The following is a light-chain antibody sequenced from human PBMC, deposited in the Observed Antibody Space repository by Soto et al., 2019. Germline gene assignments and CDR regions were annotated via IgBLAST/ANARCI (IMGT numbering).Light chain of an antibody. CDR3: MQSVQVPIT. CDR2: EVS. Sequence: DIEMTQTPVSISVTPGQPASTSCKSSQSLLHSDGNTYFYWYLQKPGQPPQLLIYEVSNRFSGVPDRLSGSGSGTDFTLKISLVEAEDVGVYYCMQSVQVPITFGQGTRLEIK. CDR1: QSLLHSDGNTY. J-gene: IGKJ5*01. V-gene: IGKV2D-29*01.